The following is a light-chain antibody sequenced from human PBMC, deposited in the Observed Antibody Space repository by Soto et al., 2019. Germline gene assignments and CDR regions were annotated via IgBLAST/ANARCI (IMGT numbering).Light chain of an antibody. CDR2: SAS. V-gene: IGKV1D-12*01. CDR1: QGISRS. CDR3: QQYTNTNNPWM. J-gene: IGKJ1*01. Sequence: DIQMTQSPSSVSASVGDRVTITCQASQGISRSLAWYQQKPGKAPKLLIYSASTLQSGVASRFSGSGSGTEFTLIISGLQPDDSATYYCQQYTNTNNPWMFGQGTKVDIK.